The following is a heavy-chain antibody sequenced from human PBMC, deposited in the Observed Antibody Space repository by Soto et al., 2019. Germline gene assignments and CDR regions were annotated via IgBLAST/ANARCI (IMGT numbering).Heavy chain of an antibody. CDR1: GGSFSGYY. V-gene: IGHV4-34*01. D-gene: IGHD6-13*01. CDR2: INHGGST. J-gene: IGHJ5*02. Sequence: QVQLQQWGAGLLKPSETLSLTCAVYGGSFSGYYWSWIRQPPGKGLEWIGEINHGGSTNYNPSLQFPVTISVDTSKNQFSLKLSSVAAADTAVYYCARVGSWSSSWYRYFNWFDPWGQGTLVTVSS. CDR3: ARVGSWSSSWYRYFNWFDP.